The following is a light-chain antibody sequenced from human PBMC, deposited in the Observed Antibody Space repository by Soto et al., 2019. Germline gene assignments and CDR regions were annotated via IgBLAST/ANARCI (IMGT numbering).Light chain of an antibody. CDR1: SSDVGDYKF. J-gene: IGLJ2*01. Sequence: QSVLTQPPSASGSPGQSVTISCTGTSSDVGDYKFVSWYQQHPGKAPKLLIYEVSRRPSGVPDRFSGSKSGNTASLTVSGLQAEDEADYYCSSYAGNNNVVFGGGTQPTVL. V-gene: IGLV2-8*01. CDR3: SSYAGNNNVV. CDR2: EVS.